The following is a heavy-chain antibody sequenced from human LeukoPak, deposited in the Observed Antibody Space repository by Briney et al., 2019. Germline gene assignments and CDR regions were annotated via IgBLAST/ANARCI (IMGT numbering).Heavy chain of an antibody. J-gene: IGHJ2*01. CDR1: GFTFSSYA. CDR3: AKDRSGGSRRGEGYWYFDL. Sequence: PGGSLRLSCAASGFTFSSYAMSWVRQAPGKGLEWVSAISGSGGSTYYADSVKGRFTISRDNSKNTLYLQMNSLRAEDTAVYYCAKDRSGGSRRGEGYWYFDLWGRGTLVTVSS. D-gene: IGHD1-26*01. V-gene: IGHV3-23*01. CDR2: ISGSGGST.